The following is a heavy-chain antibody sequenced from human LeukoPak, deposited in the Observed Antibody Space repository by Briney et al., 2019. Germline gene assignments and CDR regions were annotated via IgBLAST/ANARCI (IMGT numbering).Heavy chain of an antibody. CDR3: AKDLTTFDY. V-gene: IGHV3-9*01. CDR1: GFTFSSYW. CDR2: ISWNSGSI. D-gene: IGHD1-14*01. Sequence: PGGSLRLSCAASGFTFSSYWMHWVRQAPGKGLEWVSGISWNSGSIGYADSVKGRFTISRDNAKNSLYLQMNSLRAEDTAVYYCAKDLTTFDYWGQGTLVTVSS. J-gene: IGHJ4*02.